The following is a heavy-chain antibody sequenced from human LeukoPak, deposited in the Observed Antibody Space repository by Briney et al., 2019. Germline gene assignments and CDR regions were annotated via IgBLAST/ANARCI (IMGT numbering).Heavy chain of an antibody. CDR2: INPSSGGT. J-gene: IGHJ4*02. CDR1: GYTFTGYY. CDR3: ASLKGLTGTRSG. V-gene: IGHV1-2*02. D-gene: IGHD1-7*01. Sequence: ASVKVSCKASGYTFTGYYMHWVRQAPGQGLEWMGWINPSSGGTNYAQKFQGRVTMTWDTSISTAYMELSRPRSDDTAVYYCASLKGLTGTRSGWGQGTLVTVSS.